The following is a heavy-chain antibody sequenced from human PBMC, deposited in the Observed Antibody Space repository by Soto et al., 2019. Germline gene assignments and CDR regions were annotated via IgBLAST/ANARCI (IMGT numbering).Heavy chain of an antibody. V-gene: IGHV3-23*01. CDR1: GFTFSSYA. CDR3: AKRWERELLWAFDYYGMDV. D-gene: IGHD1-26*01. Sequence: GGSLRLSCAASGFTFSSYAMSWVRQAPGEGLEWVSAISGSGGSTYCAYSVKGRFTISRDNSKNTLYLQMNSLRAEDTAVYYCAKRWERELLWAFDYYGMDVGGQGTTVT. J-gene: IGHJ6*02. CDR2: ISGSGGST.